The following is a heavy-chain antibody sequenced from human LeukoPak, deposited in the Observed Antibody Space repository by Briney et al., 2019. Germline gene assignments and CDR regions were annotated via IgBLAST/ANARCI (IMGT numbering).Heavy chain of an antibody. CDR3: AKDSTWIQLWFDY. D-gene: IGHD5-18*01. J-gene: IGHJ4*02. CDR2: IYSGGST. CDR1: GFTVSSNY. Sequence: GGSLRLSCAASGFTVSSNYMSWVRQAPGKGLEWVSVIYSGGSTYYADSVKGRFTISRDNSKNTLYLQMNSLRAEDTALYYCAKDSTWIQLWFDYWGQGTLVTVSS. V-gene: IGHV3-66*01.